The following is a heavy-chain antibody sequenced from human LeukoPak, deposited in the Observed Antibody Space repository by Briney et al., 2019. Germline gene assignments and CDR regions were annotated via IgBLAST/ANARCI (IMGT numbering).Heavy chain of an antibody. V-gene: IGHV4-34*01. Sequence: SETLSLTCAVYGGSFSGYYCSWIRQPPGKGLEWIGEINHSGSTNYNPSLKSRVTISVDTSKNQFSLKLSSVTAADTAVYYCARRGSSWYGIDYWGQGTLVTVSS. CDR3: ARRGSSWYGIDY. J-gene: IGHJ4*02. CDR1: GGSFSGYY. CDR2: INHSGST. D-gene: IGHD6-13*01.